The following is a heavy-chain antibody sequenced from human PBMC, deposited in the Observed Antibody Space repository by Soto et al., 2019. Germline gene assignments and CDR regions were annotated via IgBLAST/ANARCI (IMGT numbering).Heavy chain of an antibody. D-gene: IGHD1-26*01. CDR2: MNPNSGNT. V-gene: IGHV1-8*01. Sequence: GASVKVSCKASGYSFTSYDINWVRQATGQGLEWMGWMNPNSGNTGYAQKFQGRVTMTEDTSTDTAYMELSSLRSEDTAVYYCATDLFRFSATGSDYWGQGTLVTVSS. CDR3: ATDLFRFSATGSDY. CDR1: GYSFTSYD. J-gene: IGHJ4*02.